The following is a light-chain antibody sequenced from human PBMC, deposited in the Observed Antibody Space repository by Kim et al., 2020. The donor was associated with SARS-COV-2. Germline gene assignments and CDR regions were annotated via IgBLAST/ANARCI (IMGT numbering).Light chain of an antibody. CDR2: DAS. V-gene: IGKV3-20*01. CDR1: QSVGSNY. Sequence: SSGERAVLSCRASQSVGSNYLAWYQQKRGQAPRLLIYDASSRAAGIPHRFSGSGSGTDFTLTISRLDPEDFALYFCQQYGSLPITFGQGTRLEIK. CDR3: QQYGSLPIT. J-gene: IGKJ5*01.